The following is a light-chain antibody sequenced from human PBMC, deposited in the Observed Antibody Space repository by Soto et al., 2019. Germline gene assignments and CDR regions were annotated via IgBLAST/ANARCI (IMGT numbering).Light chain of an antibody. CDR3: QQYGNLPLT. CDR1: QSIGNY. V-gene: IGKV1-39*01. Sequence: IQMTQSPSSLSASVGDRVAITCRASQSIGNYLNWYRQKPGKAPELLIYAASTLQAGVPSRFRGSGSGTDFTLTISSLQPEDFATYFCQQYGNLPLTFGQGTRLEIK. CDR2: AAS. J-gene: IGKJ5*01.